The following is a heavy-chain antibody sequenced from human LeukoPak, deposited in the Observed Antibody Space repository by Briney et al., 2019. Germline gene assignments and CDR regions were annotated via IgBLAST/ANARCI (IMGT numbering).Heavy chain of an antibody. J-gene: IGHJ4*02. D-gene: IGHD3-22*01. CDR3: ARVTTYYDSSMFDY. Sequence: GGSLRLSCAASGFALSSHWMTWVRQVPGRGPEWVANVNRDGSEKYYVDSVKGRFTISRDNAKNSLYLQMNSLRAEDTAVYYCARVTTYYDSSMFDYWGQGTLVTVSS. CDR1: GFALSSHW. CDR2: VNRDGSEK. V-gene: IGHV3-7*03.